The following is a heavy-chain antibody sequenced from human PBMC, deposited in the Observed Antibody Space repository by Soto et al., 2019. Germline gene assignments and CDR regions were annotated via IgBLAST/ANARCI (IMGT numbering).Heavy chain of an antibody. CDR3: ARATRRDGYNSFDY. D-gene: IGHD5-12*01. Sequence: QVQLVESGGGVVQPGRSLRLFCAASGFTFSSYAMHWVRQAPGKGLEWVAVISYDGSNKYYADSVKGRFTISRDNSKNTLYLQMNSLRAEDTAVYYCARATRRDGYNSFDYWGQGTLVTVSS. J-gene: IGHJ4*02. V-gene: IGHV3-30-3*01. CDR2: ISYDGSNK. CDR1: GFTFSSYA.